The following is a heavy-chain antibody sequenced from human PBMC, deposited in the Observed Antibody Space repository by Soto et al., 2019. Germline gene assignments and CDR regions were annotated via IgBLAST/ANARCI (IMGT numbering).Heavy chain of an antibody. CDR1: GGSISSYY. J-gene: IGHJ6*02. D-gene: IGHD1-1*01. V-gene: IGHV4-59*01. Sequence: QVQLQESGPGLVKPSETLSLTCTVSGGSISSYYWSWIRQPPGKGLEWIGYIYYSGSTNYNPSLKSLGTLSIDKSKNQFSMKLSSVTAADTAVYYCAREGTTVDSYYCDGVDVWGHGTTGTVSS. CDR2: IYYSGST. CDR3: AREGTTVDSYYCDGVDV.